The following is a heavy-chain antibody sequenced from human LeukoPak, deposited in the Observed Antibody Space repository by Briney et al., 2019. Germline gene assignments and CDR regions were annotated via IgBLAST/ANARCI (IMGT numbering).Heavy chain of an antibody. CDR1: GFTFSSYS. Sequence: GGSLRLSCAASGFTFSSYSMNWVRQAPGKGLEWVPYISSSSSTIYYADSVKGRFTISRDNAKNSLYLQMNSLRDEDTAVYYCARSYYDSTPSNYYGMDVWGQGTTVTVSS. D-gene: IGHD3-22*01. CDR2: ISSSSSTI. V-gene: IGHV3-48*02. J-gene: IGHJ6*02. CDR3: ARSYYDSTPSNYYGMDV.